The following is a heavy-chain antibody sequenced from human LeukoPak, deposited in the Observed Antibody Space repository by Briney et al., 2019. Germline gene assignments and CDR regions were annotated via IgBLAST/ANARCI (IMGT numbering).Heavy chain of an antibody. V-gene: IGHV3-66*01. D-gene: IGHD6-19*01. CDR2: IYSGGST. J-gene: IGHJ4*02. Sequence: GGSLRLSCAASGFTVSSNYMSWVRQAPGKGLEWVSVIYSGGSTYYADSVKGRFTISRDNSKNTLYLQMNSLRAEDTAVYYCARSRQWLVFDYWGQGTQVTVSS. CDR3: ARSRQWLVFDY. CDR1: GFTVSSNY.